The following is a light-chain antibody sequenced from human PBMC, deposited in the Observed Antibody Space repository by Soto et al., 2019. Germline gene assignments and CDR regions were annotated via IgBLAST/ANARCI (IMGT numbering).Light chain of an antibody. CDR2: EVR. CDR1: GSDVGEYNY. V-gene: IGLV2-14*01. CDR3: SSYKRTSTLYV. Sequence: QSALTQPASVSGSLGQSITISCTGTGSDVGEYNYVSWYQQHPDKAPKLMIYEVRNRPSGVSNRFSGSKSGNTASLAIAGLQAEDEADYYCSSYKRTSTLYVLGTGTKV. J-gene: IGLJ1*01.